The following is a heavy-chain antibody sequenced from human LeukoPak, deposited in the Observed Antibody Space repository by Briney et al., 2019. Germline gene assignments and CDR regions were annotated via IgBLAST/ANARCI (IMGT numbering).Heavy chain of an antibody. V-gene: IGHV1-69*13. Sequence: ASVNVSCKASGGTFSSYAISWVRQAPGQGLEWMGGIIPIFGTANYAQKFQGRVTITADESTSTAYMELSSLRSEDTAVYYCARGRAPCSGGSCYGSGTYYFDYWGQGTLVTVSS. J-gene: IGHJ4*02. CDR1: GGTFSSYA. CDR2: IIPIFGTA. D-gene: IGHD2-15*01. CDR3: ARGRAPCSGGSCYGSGTYYFDY.